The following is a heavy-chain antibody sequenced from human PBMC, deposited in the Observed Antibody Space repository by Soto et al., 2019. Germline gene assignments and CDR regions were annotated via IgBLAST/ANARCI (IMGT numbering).Heavy chain of an antibody. Sequence: GGSLRLSCAASGFTFSSYAMSWVRQAPGKGLEWVSAISGSGGSTYYADSVKGRFTISRDNSKNTLYLQMNSLRAEETAVYYCAKSPYYDFWSGYYSFDYWGQGTLVTVSS. D-gene: IGHD3-3*01. CDR3: AKSPYYDFWSGYYSFDY. CDR2: ISGSGGST. J-gene: IGHJ4*02. V-gene: IGHV3-23*01. CDR1: GFTFSSYA.